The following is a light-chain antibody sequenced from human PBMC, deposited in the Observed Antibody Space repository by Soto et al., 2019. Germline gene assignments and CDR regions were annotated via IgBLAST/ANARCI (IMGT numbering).Light chain of an antibody. CDR3: QQYVRSPPSWT. J-gene: IGKJ1*01. CDR1: KSVSSSY. CDR2: DAS. V-gene: IGKV3-20*01. Sequence: ETVLTQSPGTLSLSPGERATLSCRASKSVSSSYLAWYQQKPGQAPRLLIYDASSRATGIPDRFSGSGSGTDFTITISRLEPEDFAVYYCQQYVRSPPSWTFGQGTKVEIK.